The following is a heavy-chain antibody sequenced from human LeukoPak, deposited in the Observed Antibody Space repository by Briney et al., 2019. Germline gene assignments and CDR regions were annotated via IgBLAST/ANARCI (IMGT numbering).Heavy chain of an antibody. CDR2: MYYRGNT. V-gene: IGHV4-39*07. CDR3: ARLYGNYQNYFDY. Sequence: PSETLSLTCTVSGSSISSITYYWGWIRQPPGKGLEWVGHMYYRGNTFYNPSLKSRVTTSVDTSKNQFSLKLRSVTAADTAVYYCARLYGNYQNYFDYWGQGTLVTVSS. CDR1: GSSISSITYY. J-gene: IGHJ4*02. D-gene: IGHD1-7*01.